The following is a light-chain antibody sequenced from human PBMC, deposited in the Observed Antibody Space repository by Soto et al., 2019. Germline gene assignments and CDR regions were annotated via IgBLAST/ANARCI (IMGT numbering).Light chain of an antibody. J-gene: IGKJ1*01. V-gene: IGKV1-5*01. CDR1: QSLRRW. Sequence: DIQMTPSPSTLSPPVGGGVTVPCRASQSLRRWLAWYKQKPGKAPNVVIYGASSLQSGVASRFSGSGSRTEFTLTISSLQPDDFATYYCQHCNRYFWTFGQGTKVDSK. CDR3: QHCNRYFWT. CDR2: GAS.